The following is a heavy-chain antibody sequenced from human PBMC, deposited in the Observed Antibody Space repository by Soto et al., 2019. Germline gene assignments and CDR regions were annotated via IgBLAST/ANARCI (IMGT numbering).Heavy chain of an antibody. CDR2: ISWNSGSI. D-gene: IGHD6-13*01. CDR3: VKDKWYNNSWYLDY. J-gene: IGHJ4*02. Sequence: EVQLVESGGTLVEPGRSLRLSCAASGFTFDDYAMHWVRQAPGKGLEWVASISWNSGSIGYADSVKGRFTISRDNDKNSLSLQMNSLRPEATALYYCVKDKWYNNSWYLDYWGQGTLVTVSS. CDR1: GFTFDDYA. V-gene: IGHV3-9*01.